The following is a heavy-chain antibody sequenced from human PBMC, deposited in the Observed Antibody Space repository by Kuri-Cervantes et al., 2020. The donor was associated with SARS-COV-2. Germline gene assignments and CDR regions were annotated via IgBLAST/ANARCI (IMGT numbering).Heavy chain of an antibody. Sequence: GGSLRLSCAASGFTFRSYGMYWVRQAPGKGLQWLAGISSNGYNKYYEDSVKGRFTISRDNSKNTLYLQMNSLRAEDTAVYYCAKDQGDFWSGYPPGYYGMDVWGQGTTVTVSS. D-gene: IGHD3-3*01. J-gene: IGHJ6*02. CDR2: ISSNGYNK. V-gene: IGHV3-30*18. CDR3: AKDQGDFWSGYPPGYYGMDV. CDR1: GFTFRSYG.